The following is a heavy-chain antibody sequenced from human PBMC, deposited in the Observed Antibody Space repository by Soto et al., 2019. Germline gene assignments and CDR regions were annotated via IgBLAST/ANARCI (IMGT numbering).Heavy chain of an antibody. V-gene: IGHV3-7*01. Sequence: EVQLVESGGGLVQPGGSLRLSCAASGFTFSSYWMSWVRQAPGKGLEWVANIKQDGSEKYYVDSVKGRFTISRDKAKNSLYLQMNSLKAEDTAVYYCARDRYSYYDFWSGSLPYYYYGMDVWGQGTTVTVSS. CDR3: ARDRYSYYDFWSGSLPYYYYGMDV. CDR1: GFTFSSYW. J-gene: IGHJ6*02. D-gene: IGHD3-3*01. CDR2: IKQDGSEK.